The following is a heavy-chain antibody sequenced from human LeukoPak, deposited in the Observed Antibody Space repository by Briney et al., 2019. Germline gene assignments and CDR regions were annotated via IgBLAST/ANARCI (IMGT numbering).Heavy chain of an antibody. Sequence: GASVKVSCKASGYTFTSYAMNWLRQAPGQGLEWMGWINTDTGNPTYAQGFTGRFVSSLDTSVSTAYLQISSLKAEDTAVYYCARDWCSTTSCYEGYWGQGTLVTVSS. CDR2: INTDTGNP. J-gene: IGHJ4*02. CDR3: ARDWCSTTSCYEGY. CDR1: GYTFTSYA. D-gene: IGHD2-2*01. V-gene: IGHV7-4-1*02.